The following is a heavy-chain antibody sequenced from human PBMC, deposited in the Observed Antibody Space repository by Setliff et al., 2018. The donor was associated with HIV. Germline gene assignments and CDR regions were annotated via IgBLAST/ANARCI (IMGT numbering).Heavy chain of an antibody. Sequence: ASVKVSCKASGYTFDSSGISWVRQAPGQGLEWMGWITDYNGNTNYAQKFQGRVTMTSDTSISTAYLELSGLTSDDTAIYYCARDRAYCSSGSCYRPLVYYFYYMDVWGTGTAVTVSS. CDR1: GYTFDSSG. D-gene: IGHD2-15*01. CDR2: ITDYNGNT. V-gene: IGHV1-18*01. CDR3: ARDRAYCSSGSCYRPLVYYFYYMDV. J-gene: IGHJ6*03.